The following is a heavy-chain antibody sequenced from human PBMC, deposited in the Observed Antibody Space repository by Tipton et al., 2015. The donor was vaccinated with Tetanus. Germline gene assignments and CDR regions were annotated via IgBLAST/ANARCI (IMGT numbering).Heavy chain of an antibody. D-gene: IGHD6-25*01. J-gene: IGHJ6*02. V-gene: IGHV1-18*01. CDR1: GYNFVNFG. CDR2: ISAYNGKT. Sequence: QSGAEVKKPGASVKVSCKASGYNFVNFGISWVRQAPGQGLEWMGWISAYNGKTKYAQRLQGRVTMTTDRSASTAYMDLRRLRSDDTAVYYCARAQEQRIYYYGMDVWGQGTTVTVSS. CDR3: ARAQEQRIYYYGMDV.